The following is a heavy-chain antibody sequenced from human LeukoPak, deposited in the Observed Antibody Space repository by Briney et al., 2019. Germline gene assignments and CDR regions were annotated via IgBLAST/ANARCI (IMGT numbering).Heavy chain of an antibody. V-gene: IGHV1-69*05. CDR2: IIPIFGTA. J-gene: IGHJ5*02. CDR3: ARDAATPTLNWFDP. CDR1: GGTFSSYA. Sequence: SVKVSCKASGGTFSSYAISWVRQAPGRGLEWMGRIIPIFGTANYAQKFQGRVTITTDESTSTAYMELSSLRSEDTAVYYCARDAATPTLNWFDPWGQGTLVTVSS. D-gene: IGHD6-25*01.